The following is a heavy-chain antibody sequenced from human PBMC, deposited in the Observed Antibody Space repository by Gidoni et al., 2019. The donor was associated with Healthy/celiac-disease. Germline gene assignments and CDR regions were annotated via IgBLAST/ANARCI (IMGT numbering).Heavy chain of an antibody. CDR2: FDPEDGET. J-gene: IGHJ3*02. CDR1: GYTLTALS. D-gene: IGHD3-22*01. CDR3: ATVYYDSSGYYYGAAFDI. V-gene: IGHV1-24*01. Sequence: QVQLVQSGAEVKKPGASVKVSCKVSGYTLTALSMHWVRQAPGKGLEWMGGFDPEDGETIYAQKFQGRVTMTEDTSTDTAYMELSSLRSEDTAVYYCATVYYDSSGYYYGAAFDIWGQGTMVTVSS.